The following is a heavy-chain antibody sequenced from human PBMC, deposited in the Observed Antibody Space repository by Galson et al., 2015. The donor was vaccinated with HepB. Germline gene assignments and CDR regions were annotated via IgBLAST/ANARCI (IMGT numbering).Heavy chain of an antibody. CDR3: ARMVRAWAPYFDY. V-gene: IGHV1-18*01. D-gene: IGHD1-26*01. CDR1: GYTFTTYG. Sequence: SVKVSCKASGYTFTTYGISWVRQAPGQGLEWMGWISDYDGTTNYAQKLQGRVTMTTDTPTSTAYMELRSLRSDDTAVYYCARMVRAWAPYFDYWGQGTLVTVSS. CDR2: ISDYDGTT. J-gene: IGHJ4*02.